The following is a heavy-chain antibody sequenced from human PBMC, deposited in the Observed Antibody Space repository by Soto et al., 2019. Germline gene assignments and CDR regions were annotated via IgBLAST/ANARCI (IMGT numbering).Heavy chain of an antibody. D-gene: IGHD6-13*01. V-gene: IGHV1-18*01. Sequence: ASVKVSCKASGYTFTSYGISWVRQAPGQGLEWMGWISAYNGNTNYAQKLQGRVTMTTDTSTSIAYMELRSLRSDDTAVYYCAREGAEAAAYYYYYMDVWGKGTTVTVSS. CDR1: GYTFTSYG. CDR2: ISAYNGNT. CDR3: AREGAEAAAYYYYYMDV. J-gene: IGHJ6*03.